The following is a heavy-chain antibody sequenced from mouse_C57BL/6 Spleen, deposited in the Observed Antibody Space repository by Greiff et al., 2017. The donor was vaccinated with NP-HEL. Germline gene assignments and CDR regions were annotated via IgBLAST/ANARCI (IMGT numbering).Heavy chain of an antibody. J-gene: IGHJ4*01. Sequence: KLVESGPGLVKPSQSLYLTCSITGFPITSGYYWIWIRQSPGKPLEWMGYITHSGETFYNPSLQSPISITRETSKNQFFLQLNSVTTEDTAMYYCAGDSRGDAMDYWGQGTSVTVSS. CDR2: ITHSGET. CDR1: GFPITSGYY. V-gene: IGHV12-3*01. CDR3: AGDSRGDAMDY.